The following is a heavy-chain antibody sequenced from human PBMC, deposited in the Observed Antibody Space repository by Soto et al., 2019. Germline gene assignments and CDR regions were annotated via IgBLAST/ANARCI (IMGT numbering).Heavy chain of an antibody. CDR2: ISSSGSTI. J-gene: IGHJ4*02. CDR1: GFTFSSYA. Sequence: PGGSLRLSCAASGFTFSSYATSWIRQAPGKGLEWVSYISSSGSTIYYADSVKGRFTISRDNAKNSLYLQMNSLRAEDTAVYYCARDSLTGWQWLDHFDYWGQGTLVTVSS. D-gene: IGHD6-19*01. CDR3: ARDSLTGWQWLDHFDY. V-gene: IGHV3-11*01.